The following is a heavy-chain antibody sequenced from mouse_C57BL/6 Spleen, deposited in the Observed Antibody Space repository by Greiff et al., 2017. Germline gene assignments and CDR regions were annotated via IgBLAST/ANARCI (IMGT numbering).Heavy chain of an antibody. V-gene: IGHV5-4*01. CDR1: GFTFSSYA. CDR2: ISDGGSYT. CDR3: ARRGNYGNYYWYFDV. Sequence: EVQVVESGGGLVKPGGSLKLSCAASGFTFSSYAMSWVRQTPEKRLEWVATISDGGSYTYYPDNVKGRFTISRDNAKNNLYLQMSHLKSEDTAMYYCARRGNYGNYYWYFDVWGTGTTVTVSS. J-gene: IGHJ1*03. D-gene: IGHD2-1*01.